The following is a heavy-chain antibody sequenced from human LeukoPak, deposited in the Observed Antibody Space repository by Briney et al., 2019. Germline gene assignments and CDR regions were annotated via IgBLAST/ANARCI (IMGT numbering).Heavy chain of an antibody. J-gene: IGHJ4*02. V-gene: IGHV4-39*01. CDR1: GGSISSDNYY. Sequence: PSETLSLTCTVSGGSISSDNYYWGWIRQPPGKGLEWIGSIYYSGSTYYNPSLKSRVTISVDTSKNQFSLKLNSVTAADTSVYYCARLQGNSYGLDYWGQGTLVTVSS. CDR2: IYYSGST. CDR3: ARLQGNSYGLDY. D-gene: IGHD5-18*01.